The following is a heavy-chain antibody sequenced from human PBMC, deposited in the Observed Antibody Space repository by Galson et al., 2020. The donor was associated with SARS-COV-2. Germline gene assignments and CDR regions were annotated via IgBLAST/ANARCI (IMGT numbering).Heavy chain of an antibody. J-gene: IGHJ4*02. CDR2: IYYSGST. CDR1: GGSISSSSYY. V-gene: IGHV4-39*01. Sequence: SETLSLTCTVSGGSISSSSYYWGWIRQPPGKGLEWIGSIYYSGSTYYNPSLKSRVTISVDTSKNQFSLKLSSVTAADTAVYYCARHSDSSGYRAFDYWGQGTLVTVSS. CDR3: ARHSDSSGYRAFDY. D-gene: IGHD3-22*01.